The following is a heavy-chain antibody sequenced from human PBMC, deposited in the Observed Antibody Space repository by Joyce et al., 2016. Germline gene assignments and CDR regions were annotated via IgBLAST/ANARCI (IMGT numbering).Heavy chain of an antibody. CDR2: VKDRGRT. CDR3: ARARRGIILARGEMGEYLQH. J-gene: IGHJ1*01. V-gene: IGHV4-34*01. CDR1: GGSLSGYD. Sequence: QVQLQEWGAGLLKPSETLSLTCAVYGGSLSGYDWSWIRQAPGMGLEWIGEVKDRGRTNYNPSLKSRATTSKDTTKNQFSLRLTTVTAADTAVYFCARARRGIILARGEMGEYLQHWGRGTVVIVSS. D-gene: IGHD3-10*01.